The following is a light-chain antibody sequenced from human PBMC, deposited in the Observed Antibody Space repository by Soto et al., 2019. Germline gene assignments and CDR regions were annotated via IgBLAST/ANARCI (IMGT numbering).Light chain of an antibody. CDR3: QHYNSYSEA. Sequence: DIQMTQSPSTLSGSVGDRDTIPCRASQTISSWLAWYQQKPGKAPKLLIYKASTLKSGVPSRFSGSGSGTEFTLTISSLQPDDFATYYCQHYNSYSEAFGQGTKVDI. J-gene: IGKJ1*01. CDR1: QTISSW. V-gene: IGKV1-5*03. CDR2: KAS.